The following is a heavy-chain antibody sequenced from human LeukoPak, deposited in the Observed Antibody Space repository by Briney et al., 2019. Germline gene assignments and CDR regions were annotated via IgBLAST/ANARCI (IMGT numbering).Heavy chain of an antibody. Sequence: PGGSLRLSCAASAFTFSTYTMNWVRRAPGKGLEWLSSITDNTGSTVYADSVEGRFTISRDSSSNTLYLQMNSLRADDTAVYYCALRPQWRAFDYWGQGALVTVSS. D-gene: IGHD6-19*01. CDR2: ITDNTGST. V-gene: IGHV3-23*01. J-gene: IGHJ4*02. CDR3: ALRPQWRAFDY. CDR1: AFTFSTYT.